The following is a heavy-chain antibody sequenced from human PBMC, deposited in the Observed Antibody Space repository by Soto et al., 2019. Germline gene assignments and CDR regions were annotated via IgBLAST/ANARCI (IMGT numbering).Heavy chain of an antibody. CDR2: IYSGGST. CDR3: SVSQYYDILTGKIFVP. Sequence: PGGSLRLSCAASGFTVSSNYMSWVRQAPGKGLEWVSVIYSGGSTYYADSVKGRFTISRDNSKNTLYLQMNSLRAEDTAVYYCSVSQYYDILTGKIFVPWGQGTLVTVSS. D-gene: IGHD3-9*01. V-gene: IGHV3-53*01. J-gene: IGHJ5*02. CDR1: GFTVSSNY.